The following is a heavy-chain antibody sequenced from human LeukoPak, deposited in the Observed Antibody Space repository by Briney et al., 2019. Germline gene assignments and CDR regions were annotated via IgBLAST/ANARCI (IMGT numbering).Heavy chain of an antibody. V-gene: IGHV3-23*01. CDR1: GFTFSSYA. Sequence: PGGSLRLSCAASGFTFSSYAMSWVRQAPGKGLEWVSAISGSGGSTYYADSVKGRFTISRDNAKNSLYLQMNSLRAEDTAVYYCASAGLGSNSDFDYWGQGTLVTVSS. D-gene: IGHD1-26*01. CDR3: ASAGLGSNSDFDY. J-gene: IGHJ4*02. CDR2: ISGSGGST.